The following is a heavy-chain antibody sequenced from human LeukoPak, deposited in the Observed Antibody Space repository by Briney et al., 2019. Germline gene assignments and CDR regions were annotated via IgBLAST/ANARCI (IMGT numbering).Heavy chain of an antibody. J-gene: IGHJ3*01. CDR2: IYNSGRT. D-gene: IGHD3-10*01. Sequence: SETLSLTCTVSGGSISGGGHFWSWIRQHPGKGLKWIGYIYNSGRTNYSPSLKSRVSISVDTSTNQFSLKLSSVTAADTAVYYCARAGLLGSGSDSFDLWGQGTLVTVSS. V-gene: IGHV4-31*03. CDR1: GGSISGGGHF. CDR3: ARAGLLGSGSDSFDL.